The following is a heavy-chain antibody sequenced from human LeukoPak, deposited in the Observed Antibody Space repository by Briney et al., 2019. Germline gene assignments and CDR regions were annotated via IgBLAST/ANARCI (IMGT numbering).Heavy chain of an antibody. V-gene: IGHV1-18*01. D-gene: IGHD4-23*01. CDR1: GYTFTSYG. CDR3: ARDPSMTTVVTVAEYFQH. J-gene: IGHJ1*01. Sequence: ASVKVSCKASGYTFTSYGISWVRQAPGQGLEWMGWISAYNGNTNYAQKLQGRVTMTTDTSTSTAYMGLRSLRSDDTAVYYCARDPSMTTVVTVAEYFQHWGQGTLVTVSS. CDR2: ISAYNGNT.